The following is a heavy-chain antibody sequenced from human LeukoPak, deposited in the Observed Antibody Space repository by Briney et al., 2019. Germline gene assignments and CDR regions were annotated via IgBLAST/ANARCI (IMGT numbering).Heavy chain of an antibody. CDR1: GFTFSSYS. CDR3: ARYSSGWSFDY. CDR2: ISSSSSTI. J-gene: IGHJ4*02. V-gene: IGHV3-48*01. D-gene: IGHD6-19*01. Sequence: PGGSLRLSCAASGFTFSSYSMNWVRQAPGKGLELVSYISSSSSTIYYADSVKGRFTISRDNAKNSLYLQMNSLRVEDTAVYYCARYSSGWSFDYWGQGTLVTVSS.